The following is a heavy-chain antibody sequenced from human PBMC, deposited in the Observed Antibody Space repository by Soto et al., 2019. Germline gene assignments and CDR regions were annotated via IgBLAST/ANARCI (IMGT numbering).Heavy chain of an antibody. Sequence: SETLSLTCTVSGGSISSGGYYWSWIRQHPGKGLEWIGYIYYSGSTYYNPSLKSRVTISVDTSKNQFSLRLSSVTAADTAVYYCARGPMTTVTDSRYYFDYWGQGTLVTVSS. J-gene: IGHJ4*02. CDR2: IYYSGST. CDR1: GGSISSGGYY. D-gene: IGHD4-17*01. CDR3: ARGPMTTVTDSRYYFDY. V-gene: IGHV4-31*03.